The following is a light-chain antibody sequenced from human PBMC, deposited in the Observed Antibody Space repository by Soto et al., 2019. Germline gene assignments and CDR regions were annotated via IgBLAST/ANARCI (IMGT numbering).Light chain of an antibody. CDR2: WAS. Sequence: DIVMTQSPDSLAVSPGERATINCKSSRSVLYSSNNKNYLAWYQQKPGQPPKLLIYWASTRESGVPDRFSGSGSGTDFTLTISSLQAEDVAVYSCQQYYSAPLTFGGGTKVEIK. J-gene: IGKJ4*01. CDR3: QQYYSAPLT. V-gene: IGKV4-1*01. CDR1: RSVLYSSNNKNY.